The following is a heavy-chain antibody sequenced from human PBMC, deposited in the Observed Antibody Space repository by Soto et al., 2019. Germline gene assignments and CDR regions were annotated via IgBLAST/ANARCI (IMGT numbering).Heavy chain of an antibody. CDR1: GFTFSSYG. V-gene: IGHV3-30*03. J-gene: IGHJ4*02. CDR3: ARDLSSSWYGY. D-gene: IGHD6-13*01. CDR2: ISYDGSNK. Sequence: GGSLRLSCAASGFTFSSYGMHWVRQAPGKGLEWVAVISYDGSNKYYVDSVKGRFTISRDNARNSLYLQMNSLRAEDTAVYYCARDLSSSWYGYWGQGILVTVSS.